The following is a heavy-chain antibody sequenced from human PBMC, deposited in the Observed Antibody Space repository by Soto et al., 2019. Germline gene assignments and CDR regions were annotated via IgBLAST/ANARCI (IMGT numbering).Heavy chain of an antibody. D-gene: IGHD5-18*01. V-gene: IGHV4-59*01. CDR1: GGSISSYY. CDR2: IYYSGST. Sequence: SETLSLTCTVSGGSISSYYWSWIRQPPGKGLEWIGYIYYSGSTNYNPSLKSRVTISVDTSKNQFSLKLSSVTAADTAVYYCARDPRGGGYSYDADHWFDPWGQGTLVTVSS. J-gene: IGHJ5*02. CDR3: ARDPRGGGYSYDADHWFDP.